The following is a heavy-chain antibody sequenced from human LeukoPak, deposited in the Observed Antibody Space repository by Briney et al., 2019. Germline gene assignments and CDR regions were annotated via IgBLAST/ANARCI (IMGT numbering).Heavy chain of an antibody. CDR1: GGSISSYY. CDR2: IYYSGST. D-gene: IGHD4-23*01. Sequence: SETLSLTCTVSGGSISSYYWSWIRQRPGKGLEWIGYIYYSGSTNYNPSLKSRVTIPVDTSKNQFSLKLSSVTAADTAVYYCARVGKKRDPDYWGQGTLVTVSS. CDR3: ARVGKKRDPDY. J-gene: IGHJ4*02. V-gene: IGHV4-59*01.